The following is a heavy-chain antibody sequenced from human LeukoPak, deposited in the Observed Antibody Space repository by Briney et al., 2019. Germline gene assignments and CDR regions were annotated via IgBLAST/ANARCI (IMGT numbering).Heavy chain of an antibody. CDR1: GGSFSGYY. J-gene: IGHJ4*02. V-gene: IGHV4-34*01. D-gene: IGHD6-13*01. Sequence: PSETLSLTCAVYGGSFSGYYWSWIRQPPGKGLEWIGEINHSGSTSYNPSLKSRVTISVDTSKNQFSLKLSSVTAADTAVYYCARGWGMSSSWYNYWGQGTLVTVSS. CDR3: ARGWGMSSSWYNY. CDR2: INHSGST.